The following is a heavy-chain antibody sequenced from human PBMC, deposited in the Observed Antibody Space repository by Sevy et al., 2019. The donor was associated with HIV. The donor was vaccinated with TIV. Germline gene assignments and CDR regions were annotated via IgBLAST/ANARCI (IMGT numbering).Heavy chain of an antibody. V-gene: IGHV3-20*01. CDR2: INWNGVRR. CDR3: ARDNAGAFDN. D-gene: IGHD2-8*01. CDR1: GFTFDNYA. J-gene: IGHJ3*02. Sequence: GGSLRLSCAASGFTFDNYAINWVRQAPGKGLEWVSGINWNGVRRDYADSVKGRFTISRDNAKNTLYLQMGTLRAEDTALYHCARDNAGAFDNWGQGTMVTVSS.